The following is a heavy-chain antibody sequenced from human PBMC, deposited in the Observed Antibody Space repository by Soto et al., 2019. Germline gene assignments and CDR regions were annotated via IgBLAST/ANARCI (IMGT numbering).Heavy chain of an antibody. Sequence: QVQLQQWGAGLLKPSETLSLTCAVYGGSFSGYYWTWIRQSPEKGLEWIGEVNHSGTTYYNPSLKTRVTISVNTPKNQCYLKMSSVTATDTAVYYCARGIGYCSSINCYSSRRLRFDSWGQGTLITVSS. D-gene: IGHD2-2*01. J-gene: IGHJ4*02. CDR1: GGSFSGYY. V-gene: IGHV4-34*01. CDR3: ARGIGYCSSINCYSSRRLRFDS. CDR2: VNHSGTT.